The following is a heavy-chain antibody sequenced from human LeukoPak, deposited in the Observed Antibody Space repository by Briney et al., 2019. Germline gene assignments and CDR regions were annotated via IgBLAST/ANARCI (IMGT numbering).Heavy chain of an antibody. CDR1: RFTFSNYW. J-gene: IGHJ4*02. CDR2: INSDESST. D-gene: IGHD4-17*01. V-gene: IGHV3-74*01. Sequence: PGGSLRLSCAASRFTFSNYWMHWVRQAPGKGLVWVSRINSDESSTNYADSVKGRFTISRDNAKNTLYLQMNSLRAEDTAAYYCARGAPYGDYFDYWGQGTLVTVSS. CDR3: ARGAPYGDYFDY.